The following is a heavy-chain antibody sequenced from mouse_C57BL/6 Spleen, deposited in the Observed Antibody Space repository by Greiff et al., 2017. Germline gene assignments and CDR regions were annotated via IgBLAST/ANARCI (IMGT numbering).Heavy chain of an antibody. CDR2: IDPEDGDT. J-gene: IGHJ1*03. CDR3: TFYYGSIWYFDV. Sequence: EVQLQQSGAELVRPGASVKLSCTASGFNIQDYYMHWVKQRPEQGLEWIGRIDPEDGDTEYAPKFQGKATMTADTSSNTAYLQLSSLTSEDTAVYYCTFYYGSIWYFDVWGTGTTVTVSS. D-gene: IGHD1-1*01. V-gene: IGHV14-1*01. CDR1: GFNIQDYY.